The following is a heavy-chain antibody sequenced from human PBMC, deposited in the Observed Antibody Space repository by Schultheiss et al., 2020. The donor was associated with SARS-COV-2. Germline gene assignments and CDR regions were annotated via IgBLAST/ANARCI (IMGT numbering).Heavy chain of an antibody. Sequence: SETLSLTCTVSGGSVSSGSYYWSWIRQPPGKGLEWIGYIYYSGSTNYNPSLKSRVTISVDTSKNQFSLKLSSVTAADTAVYYCARGREWELHPFDYWGQGTLVTVSS. V-gene: IGHV4-61*01. CDR1: GGSVSSGSYY. D-gene: IGHD1-26*01. J-gene: IGHJ4*02. CDR2: IYYSGST. CDR3: ARGREWELHPFDY.